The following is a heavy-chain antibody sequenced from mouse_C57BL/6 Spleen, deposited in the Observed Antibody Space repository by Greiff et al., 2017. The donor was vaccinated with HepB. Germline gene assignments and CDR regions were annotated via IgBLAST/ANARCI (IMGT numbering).Heavy chain of an antibody. CDR1: GYTFTEYT. D-gene: IGHD1-1*01. J-gene: IGHJ4*01. CDR3: ARHPYYYGSSYDSYAMDY. Sequence: VQLQQSGAELMKPGTSVKLSCKASGYTFTEYTIHWVKQRSGQGLEWIGWFYPGSGSIKYNEKFKDKATLTADKSSSTVYMELSRLTSEDSAVYYCARHPYYYGSSYDSYAMDYWGQGTSVTVSS. V-gene: IGHV1-62-2*01. CDR2: FYPGSGSI.